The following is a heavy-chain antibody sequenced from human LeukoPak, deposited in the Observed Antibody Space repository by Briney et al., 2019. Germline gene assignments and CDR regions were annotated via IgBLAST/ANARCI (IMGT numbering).Heavy chain of an antibody. CDR3: ARREYYDSSGPGVLDAFDI. CDR2: MYPGDPDT. CDR1: GYTFISHW. V-gene: IGHV5-51*01. Sequence: GESLKISCKASGYTFISHWIGWVRQMPGKGLEWMGMMYPGDPDTRYSPSFQGQVTISVDKSISTAYLQWSSLKASDTAMYYCARREYYDSSGPGVLDAFDIWGQGTMVTVSS. D-gene: IGHD3-22*01. J-gene: IGHJ3*02.